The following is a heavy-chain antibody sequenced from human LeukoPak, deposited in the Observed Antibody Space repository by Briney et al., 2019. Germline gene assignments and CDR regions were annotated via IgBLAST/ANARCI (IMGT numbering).Heavy chain of an antibody. Sequence: WIRQPPGKGLEWVSGISWNSGSIGYADSVKGRFTISRDNAKNSLYLQMNSLRAEDTALYYCAKDMEQQLTQTDYWXXXTLVTVSS. CDR2: ISWNSGSI. D-gene: IGHD6-13*01. CDR3: AKDMEQQLTQTDY. J-gene: IGHJ4*01. V-gene: IGHV3-9*01.